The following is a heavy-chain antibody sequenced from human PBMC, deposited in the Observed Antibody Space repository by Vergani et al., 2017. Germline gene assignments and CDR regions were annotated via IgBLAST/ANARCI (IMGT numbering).Heavy chain of an antibody. CDR2: IIPIFGTA. V-gene: IGHV1-69*06. D-gene: IGHD5-24*01. CDR1: GGTFSSYA. Sequence: QVQLVQSGAEVKKPGSSVKVSCKASGGTFSSYAISWVRQAPGQGLEWMGGIIPIFGTANYAQKFQGRVTITADKSTSTAYMELSSLRSEDTAVYYCARDGFRKGDGYNEEAFDSWGQGTMVTVSS. CDR3: ARDGFRKGDGYNEEAFDS. J-gene: IGHJ3*02.